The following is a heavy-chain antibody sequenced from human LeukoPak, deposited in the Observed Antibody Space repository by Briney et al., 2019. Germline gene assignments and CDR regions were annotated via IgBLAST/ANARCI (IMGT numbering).Heavy chain of an antibody. Sequence: GGSLRLSCAASGFTFSSYEMNWVRQAPGKGLEWVSYISSSSSYTSYADSVKGRFTISRDNAKNSLYLQMNSLRAEDTAVYYCAREGIAAAFDYWGQGTLVTVSS. V-gene: IGHV3-21*05. CDR1: GFTFSSYE. J-gene: IGHJ4*02. CDR3: AREGIAAAFDY. D-gene: IGHD6-13*01. CDR2: ISSSSSYT.